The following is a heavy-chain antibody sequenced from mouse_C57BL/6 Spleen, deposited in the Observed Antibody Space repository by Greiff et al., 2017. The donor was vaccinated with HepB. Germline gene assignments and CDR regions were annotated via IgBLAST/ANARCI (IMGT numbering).Heavy chain of an antibody. CDR2: IYPGSGST. V-gene: IGHV1-55*01. CDR3: ARGSRVGSSFAY. Sequence: QVQLQQPGAELVKPGASVKMSCKASGYTFTSYWITWVKQRPGQGLEWIGDIYPGSGSTNYNEKFKSKATLTVDTSSSTAYMQLSSLTSEDSAVYYCARGSRVGSSFAYWGQGTLVTVSA. J-gene: IGHJ3*01. CDR1: GYTFTSYW.